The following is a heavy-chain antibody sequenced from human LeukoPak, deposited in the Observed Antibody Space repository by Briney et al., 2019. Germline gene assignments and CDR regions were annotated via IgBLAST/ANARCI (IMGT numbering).Heavy chain of an antibody. Sequence: GSSVKVSCTASGGTLNSYGFSWVRQAPGQGLEWMGGIIPIFGATKYVQRFQGRLTITTDESTSTSYMELSSLTSEDTAVYYCARVDSMVSSLGPIDTWGQGTLVTVSS. V-gene: IGHV1-69*05. CDR3: ARVDSMVSSLGPIDT. CDR1: GGTLNSYG. CDR2: IIPIFGAT. J-gene: IGHJ5*02. D-gene: IGHD2-8*01.